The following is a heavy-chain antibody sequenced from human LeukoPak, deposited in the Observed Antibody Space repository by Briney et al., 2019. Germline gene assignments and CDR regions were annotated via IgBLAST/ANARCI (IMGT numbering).Heavy chain of an antibody. CDR3: ARTAMAPRRDFDY. CDR1: GYTFTGYY. Sequence: GASVKVSCKASGYTFTGYYMHWVRQAPGQGLEWMGWINPNSGGTNYARKFQGRVTMTRDTSISTAYMELSRLRSDDTAVYYCARTAMAPRRDFDYWGQGTLVTVSS. J-gene: IGHJ4*02. CDR2: INPNSGGT. V-gene: IGHV1-2*02. D-gene: IGHD5-18*01.